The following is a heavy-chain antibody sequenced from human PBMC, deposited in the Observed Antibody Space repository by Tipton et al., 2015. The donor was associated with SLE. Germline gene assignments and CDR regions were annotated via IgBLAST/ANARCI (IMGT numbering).Heavy chain of an antibody. CDR2: IYYGGTT. CDR3: AASPLCTSCYIYYYNYMDV. Sequence: GLVKPSETLSLTCSVSGGSISSYYWSWIRQHPVKGLEWIGYIYYGGTTSYNPSLKSRLTISLDTSDNQFSLKLSSVTAADTAVYYCAASPLCTSCYIYYYNYMDVWGKGTTVTVSS. D-gene: IGHD2-2*02. J-gene: IGHJ6*03. V-gene: IGHV4-59*06. CDR1: GGSISSYY.